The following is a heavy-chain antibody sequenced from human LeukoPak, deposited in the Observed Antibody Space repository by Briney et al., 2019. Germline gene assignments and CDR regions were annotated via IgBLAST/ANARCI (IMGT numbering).Heavy chain of an antibody. V-gene: IGHV3-7*01. J-gene: IGHJ4*02. CDR3: VKSSGYSTYDHGDY. CDR2: INRDGSQK. D-gene: IGHD5-18*01. CDR1: GFSLSAYW. Sequence: GGSLRLSCAASGFSLSAYWMTWVRQAPGKGLEWVANINRDGSQKNHVDSVKGRFTISRDNSDAVYLQMISLRPEDTAMYYCVKSSGYSTYDHGDYWGQGTLVTVSS.